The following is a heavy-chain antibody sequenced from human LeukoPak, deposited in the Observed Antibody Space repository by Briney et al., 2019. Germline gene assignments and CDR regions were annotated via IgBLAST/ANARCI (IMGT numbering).Heavy chain of an antibody. J-gene: IGHJ4*02. D-gene: IGHD3-3*01. V-gene: IGHV3-33*06. Sequence: PGGSPRLSCAASGFTFNTHGMHWVRQAPGKGLEWVAAIWFDGSVKHYSDAVKGRFTISRDNSLNTLYLQMNSLRVEDTAIYYCAKDTAVQFLEPAFWGQGTLVTVSS. CDR1: GFTFNTHG. CDR3: AKDTAVQFLEPAF. CDR2: IWFDGSVK.